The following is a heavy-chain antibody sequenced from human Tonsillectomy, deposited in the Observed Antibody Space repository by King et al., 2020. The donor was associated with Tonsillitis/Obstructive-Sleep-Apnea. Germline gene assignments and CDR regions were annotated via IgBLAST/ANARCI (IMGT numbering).Heavy chain of an antibody. CDR1: GFIFRNAW. Sequence: VQLVESGGGFVKPGGSLRLSCAASGFIFRNAWMTWVRQAPGKGLEWVGRIKSKPDGGTTDYAAPVKGRITISRDDSKNTLYLQMNSLKTEDTALYYCTPDQATPGFSVDAFDLWGQGTMVTVSS. CDR3: TPDQATPGFSVDAFDL. J-gene: IGHJ3*01. CDR2: IKSKPDGGTT. V-gene: IGHV3-15*01. D-gene: IGHD6-13*01.